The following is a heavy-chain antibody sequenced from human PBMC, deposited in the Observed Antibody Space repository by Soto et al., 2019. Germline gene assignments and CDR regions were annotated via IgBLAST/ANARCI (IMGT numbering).Heavy chain of an antibody. CDR1: GGSFSDYY. CDR3: ARGSNYGDYAYAFDI. V-gene: IGHV4-34*01. D-gene: IGHD4-17*01. J-gene: IGHJ3*02. CDR2: INDSGST. Sequence: QVQLQQWGAGLLKPSETLSLTCAVYGGSFSDYYWNWIRQPPGKGLVWIGEINDSGSTNYNPSLKSRLTISVDTSKNQFSLKLSSVTAADTAVYYCARGSNYGDYAYAFDIWGQGTMVTVSS.